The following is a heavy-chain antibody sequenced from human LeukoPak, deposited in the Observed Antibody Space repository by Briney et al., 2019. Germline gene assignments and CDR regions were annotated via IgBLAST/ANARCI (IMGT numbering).Heavy chain of an antibody. CDR2: ISNSGSDI. CDR3: ARLTYGY. Sequence: PGGSLRLSCAASGFTFRSYNMNWVRQAPGKGLEWISYISNSGSDISYADSVKGRFTISRANAKNSLYLQMNSLRDEDTAVYYCARLTYGYWGQGTLVSVSS. D-gene: IGHD4-17*01. CDR1: GFTFRSYN. V-gene: IGHV3-48*02. J-gene: IGHJ4*02.